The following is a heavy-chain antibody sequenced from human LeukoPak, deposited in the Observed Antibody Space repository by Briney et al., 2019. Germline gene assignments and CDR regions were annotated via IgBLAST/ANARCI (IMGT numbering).Heavy chain of an antibody. J-gene: IGHJ4*02. CDR2: ISGSDGST. D-gene: IGHD2-2*01. V-gene: IGHV3-23*01. CDR3: AKVETSGGANCYALDY. Sequence: GGSLRLSCAACGFTFSSYAMTWVRQAPDKGLEWVSAISGSDGSTYDADSVKGRFTISRDDSQNTLYLQMNSLSAEDTAVYYCAKVETSGGANCYALDYWGQGTLVTVSS. CDR1: GFTFSSYA.